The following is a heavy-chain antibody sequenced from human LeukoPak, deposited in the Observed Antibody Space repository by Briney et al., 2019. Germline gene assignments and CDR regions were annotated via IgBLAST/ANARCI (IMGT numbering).Heavy chain of an antibody. V-gene: IGHV4-59*01. D-gene: IGHD4-17*01. CDR3: ATGYGDFRVEGRYFYS. CDR1: DGSITNYD. J-gene: IGHJ4*02. CDR2: VHYSGTT. Sequence: SETLSLTCTVSDGSITNYDWSWVRQPPGKGLEFIGHVHYSGTTNYNPSLRCRVTISIDTSKKHFFLKLKSVTAADTAVYYCATGYGDFRVEGRYFYSWGQGTLVTVSP.